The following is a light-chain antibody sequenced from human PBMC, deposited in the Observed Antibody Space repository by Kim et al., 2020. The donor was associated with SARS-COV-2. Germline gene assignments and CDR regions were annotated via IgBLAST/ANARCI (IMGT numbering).Light chain of an antibody. J-gene: IGKJ2*01. CDR3: QQYNNWPPDYT. Sequence: SPGERATLSCRASQSVSSNLAWYQQKPGQAPRLLIYGASTRATGIPARFSGSGSGTEFTLTISSLQSEDFAVYYCQQYNNWPPDYTFGQGTKLEI. CDR1: QSVSSN. CDR2: GAS. V-gene: IGKV3-15*01.